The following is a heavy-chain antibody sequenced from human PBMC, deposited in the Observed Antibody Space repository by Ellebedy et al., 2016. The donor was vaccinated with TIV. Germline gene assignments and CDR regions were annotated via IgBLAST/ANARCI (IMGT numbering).Heavy chain of an antibody. Sequence: SETLSLTXTVSGGSISSGAYYWTWIRQPPGKGLEWIGYMSYSGRTYYNPSLKSRLTISIDTSKNQLSLKVNSVTAADTAVYYCARGDSSGYIFDYWGQGTLVTVSS. CDR1: GGSISSGAYY. J-gene: IGHJ4*02. CDR3: ARGDSSGYIFDY. CDR2: MSYSGRT. D-gene: IGHD3-22*01. V-gene: IGHV4-30-4*01.